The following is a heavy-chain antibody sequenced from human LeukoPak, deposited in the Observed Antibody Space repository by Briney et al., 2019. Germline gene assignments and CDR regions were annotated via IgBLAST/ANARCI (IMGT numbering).Heavy chain of an antibody. CDR3: ARLVTRITMVRGVEDY. J-gene: IGHJ4*02. D-gene: IGHD3-10*01. CDR2: INHSGST. V-gene: IGHV4-34*01. Sequence: SETLSLTCAVYGGSFSGYYWSWIRQPPGKGLEWIGEINHSGSTNYNPSLKSRVTISVDTSKNQFSLKLSSVTAADTAVYYCARLVTRITMVRGVEDYWGQGTLVTVSS. CDR1: GGSFSGYY.